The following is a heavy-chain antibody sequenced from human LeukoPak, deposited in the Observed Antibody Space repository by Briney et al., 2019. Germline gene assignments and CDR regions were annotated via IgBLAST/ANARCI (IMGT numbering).Heavy chain of an antibody. CDR1: GGSFSGYY. Sequence: SETLSLTCAVYGGSFSGYYWSWIRQPPGKGLEWIGEVNHSGSTNYNPSLKSRVTISVDTSKNQFSLKLSSVTAADTAVYYCARKRHWTMVRGFAWFDPWGQGTLVTVSS. V-gene: IGHV4-34*01. J-gene: IGHJ5*02. CDR2: VNHSGST. CDR3: ARKRHWTMVRGFAWFDP. D-gene: IGHD3-10*01.